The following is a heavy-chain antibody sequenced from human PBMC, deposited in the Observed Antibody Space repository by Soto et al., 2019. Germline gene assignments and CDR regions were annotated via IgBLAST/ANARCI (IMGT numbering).Heavy chain of an antibody. V-gene: IGHV3-48*01. D-gene: IGHD5-12*01. J-gene: IGHJ4*02. CDR1: GFTFSSYS. CDR2: ISSSSSTI. Sequence: QPGGSLRLSCAASGFTFSSYSMNWVRQAPGKGLEWVSYISSSSSTIYYADSVKGRFTISRDNAKNSLYLQMNSLRAEDTAVYYCARDLALAEVSRSGYDIDYWGQGTLVTVSS. CDR3: ARDLALAEVSRSGYDIDY.